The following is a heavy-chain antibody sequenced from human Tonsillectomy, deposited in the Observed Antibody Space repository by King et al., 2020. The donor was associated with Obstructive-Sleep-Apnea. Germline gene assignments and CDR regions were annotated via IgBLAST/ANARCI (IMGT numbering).Heavy chain of an antibody. Sequence: HVQLVESGGGGVQPGGSLRLSCAASGFTFSAYAMHWVCQAPGKGLEGVSVISYDGSNKYYADSVKGRFTISRDNSKNTLYLQMNSLRAEDTALYFCARDFAARRAFSGALDLWGQGTVVTVSS. CDR2: ISYDGSNK. J-gene: IGHJ3*01. CDR1: GFTFSAYA. D-gene: IGHD6-6*01. CDR3: ARDFAARRAFSGALDL. V-gene: IGHV3-30*04.